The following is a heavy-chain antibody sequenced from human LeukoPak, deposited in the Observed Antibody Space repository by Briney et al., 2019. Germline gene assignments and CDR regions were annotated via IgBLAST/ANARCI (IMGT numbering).Heavy chain of an antibody. D-gene: IGHD6-13*01. Sequence: NPGGSLRLSCAASGFTFSSYSMNWVRQAPGKGLEWVSSISSSSSYIYYADSVKGRFTISRDNAKNSLYLQMNSLRAEDTAVYYCAKDKAPLAAAGPHPPLPNDYWGQGTLVTVSS. V-gene: IGHV3-21*01. J-gene: IGHJ4*02. CDR1: GFTFSSYS. CDR2: ISSSSSYI. CDR3: AKDKAPLAAAGPHPPLPNDY.